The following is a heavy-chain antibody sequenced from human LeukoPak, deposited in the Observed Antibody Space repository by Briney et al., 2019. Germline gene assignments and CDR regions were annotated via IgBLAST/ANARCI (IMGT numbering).Heavy chain of an antibody. J-gene: IGHJ4*02. CDR2: IYSGDTT. CDR3: ARDLRGHSSGWYDY. D-gene: IGHD6-19*01. V-gene: IGHV3-53*01. CDR1: EFTVSSNY. Sequence: PGGSLRLSCAASEFTVSSNYMSWVRQAPGKGLEWVSVIYSGDTTYYADSVKGRFTLSRDNAKNSLYLQMNSLRAEDTAVYYCARDLRGHSSGWYDYRGQGTLVTVSS.